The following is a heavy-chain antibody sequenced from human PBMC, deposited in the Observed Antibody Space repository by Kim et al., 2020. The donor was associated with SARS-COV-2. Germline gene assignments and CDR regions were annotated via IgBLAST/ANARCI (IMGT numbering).Heavy chain of an antibody. Sequence: GGSLRLSCTATGFTFGDYGMSWVRQAPGKGLEWVALIRSKVFGGTPEYAASVRGRFTMSGDDSKSTTYLQMNSLKSEDTAVYFCTRGQQLADYWGQGTLV. CDR3: TRGQQLADY. V-gene: IGHV3-49*04. J-gene: IGHJ4*02. D-gene: IGHD6-13*01. CDR1: GFTFGDYG. CDR2: IRSKVFGGTP.